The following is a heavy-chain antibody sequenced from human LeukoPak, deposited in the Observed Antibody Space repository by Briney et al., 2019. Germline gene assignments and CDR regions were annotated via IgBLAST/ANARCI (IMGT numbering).Heavy chain of an antibody. CDR2: INPNSGGT. Sequence: PVASVKVSCKASGYTFTGYYMHWVRQAPGQGLEWMGWINPNSGGTNYAQKFQGRVTMTRDTSISTAYMELSRLRSDDTAVYYCARDYRGPHLAYGGKSGGAGYWGQGTLVTVSS. J-gene: IGHJ4*02. V-gene: IGHV1-2*02. CDR1: GYTFTGYY. D-gene: IGHD4-23*01. CDR3: ARDYRGPHLAYGGKSGGAGY.